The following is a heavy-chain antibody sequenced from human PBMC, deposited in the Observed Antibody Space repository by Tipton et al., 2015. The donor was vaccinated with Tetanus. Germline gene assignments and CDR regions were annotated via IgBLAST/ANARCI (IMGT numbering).Heavy chain of an antibody. CDR3: VRDFAEFDY. V-gene: IGHV3-7*01. CDR2: INGGGNEK. Sequence: GSLRLSCAVSGFTFSSSWMSWVRQVPGKGLEWVANINGGGNEKYYVDSVKGRFTISRDNAKNSLYLQMNSLRGEDTAVYYCVRDFAEFDYWGHGTLVTVSS. CDR1: GFTFSSSW. J-gene: IGHJ4*01.